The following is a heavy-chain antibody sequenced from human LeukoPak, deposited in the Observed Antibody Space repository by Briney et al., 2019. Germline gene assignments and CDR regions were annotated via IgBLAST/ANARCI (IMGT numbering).Heavy chain of an antibody. CDR3: AKDFGSRGYTF. Sequence: GGSLRLSCAASGFTFSNYAMSWVRQAPGKGLEWVSAISGSGGSTYYADSVKGRFTISRDNSKTTLYLQMNSLRAEETAVYFCAKDFGSRGYTFWGQGTLVTVSS. J-gene: IGHJ4*02. V-gene: IGHV3-23*01. CDR2: ISGSGGST. D-gene: IGHD5-12*01. CDR1: GFTFSNYA.